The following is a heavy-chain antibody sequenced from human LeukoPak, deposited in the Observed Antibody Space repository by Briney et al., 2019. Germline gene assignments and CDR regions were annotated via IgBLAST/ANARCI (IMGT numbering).Heavy chain of an antibody. D-gene: IGHD6-19*01. CDR1: GGSISSGSYY. J-gene: IGHJ6*02. CDR2: IYTSGST. Sequence: SQTLSLTCTVSGGSISSGSYYWSWIRQPAGKGLEWIGRIYTSGSTNYNPSLKSRVTISVDTSKNQFSLKLSSVTAADTAVYYCATATGVAVAGTSPILMDVWGQGTTVTVSS. CDR3: ATATGVAVAGTSPILMDV. V-gene: IGHV4-61*02.